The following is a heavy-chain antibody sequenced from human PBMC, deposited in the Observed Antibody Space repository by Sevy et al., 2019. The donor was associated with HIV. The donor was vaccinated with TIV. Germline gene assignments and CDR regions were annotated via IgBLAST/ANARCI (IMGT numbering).Heavy chain of an antibody. CDR2: FDPEDGDPEDGKT. Sequence: ASVKVSCKVSGYTLAKFSIHWVRQAPGKGLEWMTSFDPEDGDPEDGKTIYAQKFLGRVTMTEDTSTDTAYMELNSLRSEDTAMYYCATTREYYEDNSGYLDYWGQGILVTVSS. D-gene: IGHD3-16*01. J-gene: IGHJ4*02. V-gene: IGHV1-24*01. CDR3: ATTREYYEDNSGYLDY. CDR1: GYTLAKFS.